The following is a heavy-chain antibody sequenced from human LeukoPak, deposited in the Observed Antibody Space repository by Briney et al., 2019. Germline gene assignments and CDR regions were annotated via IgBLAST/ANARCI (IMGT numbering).Heavy chain of an antibody. J-gene: IGHJ5*02. CDR2: INPNSGGT. CDR3: ARDGGYSYYNWFDP. V-gene: IGHV1-2*02. Sequence: ASVKVSCKASGYTFTGYYMHWVRQAPGQGLEWMGWINPNSGGTNYAQKFQGRVTMTRDTSISTAYMELSRLRSDDTAVYYCARDGGYSYYNWFDPWGQGTLVTVSS. CDR1: GYTFTGYY. D-gene: IGHD5-18*01.